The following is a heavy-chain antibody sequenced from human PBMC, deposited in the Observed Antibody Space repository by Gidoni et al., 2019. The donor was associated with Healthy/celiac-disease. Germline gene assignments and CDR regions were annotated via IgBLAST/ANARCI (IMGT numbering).Heavy chain of an antibody. Sequence: EVQLLASGGGLVQPGGSLRLSCAASGFPFSSYAMSWVRQAPGKGLEWVSAISGSGGSTYYADSVKGRFTISRDNSKNTLYLQMNSLRAEDTAVYYCAKDLTVVVVAAGFAFDIWGQGTMVTVSS. CDR1: GFPFSSYA. CDR2: ISGSGGST. J-gene: IGHJ3*02. D-gene: IGHD2-15*01. CDR3: AKDLTVVVVAAGFAFDI. V-gene: IGHV3-23*01.